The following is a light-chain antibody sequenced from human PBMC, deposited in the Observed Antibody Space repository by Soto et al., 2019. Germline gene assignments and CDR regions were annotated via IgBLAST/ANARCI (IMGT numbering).Light chain of an antibody. CDR3: QQYNDWRT. Sequence: EIVMTQSPATLSASPGERATLSCRASQSVNINLAWYQQKPRQAPRLLIFGASSRATGVPARFSGSGSGTEFTLTISSLQSEDFAVYYCQQYNDWRTFGQGTKLEI. V-gene: IGKV3-15*01. J-gene: IGKJ2*01. CDR2: GAS. CDR1: QSVNIN.